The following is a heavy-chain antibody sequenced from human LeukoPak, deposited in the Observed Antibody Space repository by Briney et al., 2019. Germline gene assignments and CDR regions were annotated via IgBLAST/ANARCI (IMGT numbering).Heavy chain of an antibody. J-gene: IGHJ4*02. CDR3: ARDQTPCGGDCYPIDY. CDR1: GGSISSSSYY. CDR2: IYYSGST. Sequence: SETLSLTCTVSGGSISSSSYYWGWIRQPPGKGLEWIGSIYYSGSTHYNPSLKSRVTISVDTSKNQFSLKLSSVTAADTAVYYCARDQTPCGGDCYPIDYWGQGTLVTVSS. V-gene: IGHV4-39*07. D-gene: IGHD2-21*02.